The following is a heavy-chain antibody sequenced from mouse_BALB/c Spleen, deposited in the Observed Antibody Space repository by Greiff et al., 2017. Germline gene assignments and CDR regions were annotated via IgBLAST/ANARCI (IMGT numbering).Heavy chain of an antibody. CDR1: GYSITSGYY. V-gene: IGHV3-6*02. J-gene: IGHJ4*01. D-gene: IGHD2-12*01. CDR3: ASYSAMDY. Sequence: EVQLVESGPGLVKPSQSLSLTCSVTGYSITSGYYWNWIRQFPGNKLEWMGYISYDGSNNYNPSLKNRISITRDTSKNQFFLKLNSVTTEDTATYYCASYSAMDYWGQGTSVTVSS. CDR2: ISYDGSN.